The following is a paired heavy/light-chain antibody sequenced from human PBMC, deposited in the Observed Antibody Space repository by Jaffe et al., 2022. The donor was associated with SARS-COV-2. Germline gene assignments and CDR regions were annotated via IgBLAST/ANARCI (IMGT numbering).Heavy chain of an antibody. J-gene: IGHJ4*02. Sequence: EVQLVESGGGLVKPGESLRLSCAASGFTFSNVWMTWVRQTPGKGLEWVGHIRSKTDGGTTDYAAPVKGRFTISRDDSKNTLYLQMSSLETEDTAVYYCTTYFASSPYTSRTDELWGQGALVTVSS. CDR2: IRSKTDGGTT. V-gene: IGHV3-15*01. D-gene: IGHD3-22*01. CDR1: GFTFSNVW. CDR3: TTYFASSPYTSRTDEL.
Light chain of an antibody. V-gene: IGKV3-20*01. Sequence: VLTQSPGTLSLSPGERATLSCRASQSIKNIYVVWHQQKPGQPPRLLIYEASRRASGIPDRFSGSGSGTDFTLTISRLEPEDFAVYYCHQYATLPYTFGQGTKLEIK. CDR2: EAS. CDR1: QSIKNIY. CDR3: HQYATLPYT. J-gene: IGKJ2*01.